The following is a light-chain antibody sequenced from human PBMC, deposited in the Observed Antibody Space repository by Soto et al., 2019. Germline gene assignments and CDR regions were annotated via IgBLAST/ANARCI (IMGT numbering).Light chain of an antibody. J-gene: IGKJ4*01. Sequence: DIPMTQSPSTLSASVGDRVTITCRASQSISSWLAWYQQKPGKAPKLLIYKASSLESGVPSRFSSSGSGTEFTLTISSLQPDDFATYYCQQYNSYPTFGGGTKVEIK. CDR3: QQYNSYPT. CDR2: KAS. V-gene: IGKV1-5*03. CDR1: QSISSW.